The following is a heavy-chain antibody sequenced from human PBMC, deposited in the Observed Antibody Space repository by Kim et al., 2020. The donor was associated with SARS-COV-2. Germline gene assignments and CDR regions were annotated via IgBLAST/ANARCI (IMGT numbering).Heavy chain of an antibody. Sequence: SETLSLTCTVSGGSISSYYWSWIRQPPGKGLEWIGYIYYSGSTNYNPSLKSRVTISVDTSKNQFSLKLSSVTAADTAVYYCARARGRPVEFDYWGQGTLVTVSS. D-gene: IGHD2-15*01. CDR3: ARARGRPVEFDY. V-gene: IGHV4-59*01. CDR2: IYYSGST. J-gene: IGHJ4*02. CDR1: GGSISSYY.